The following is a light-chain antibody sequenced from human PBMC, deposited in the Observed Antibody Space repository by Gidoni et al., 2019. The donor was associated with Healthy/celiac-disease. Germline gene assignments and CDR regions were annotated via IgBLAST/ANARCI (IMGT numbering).Light chain of an antibody. J-gene: IGKJ5*01. CDR1: QSVSSSY. CDR2: GAS. Sequence: EIVLTQSPGTLSLSPGARATLSCRASQSVSSSYFAWYQQKPGQAPSLLIYGASSRATGIPDRFSGSGSGTDFTLTISRLEPEDFAVYYCQQYGSSPPITFGQGTRLEIK. V-gene: IGKV3-20*01. CDR3: QQYGSSPPIT.